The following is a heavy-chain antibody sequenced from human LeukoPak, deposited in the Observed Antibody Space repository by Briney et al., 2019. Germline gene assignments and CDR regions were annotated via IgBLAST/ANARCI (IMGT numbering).Heavy chain of an antibody. CDR1: GYTFVSYG. CDR3: AREGIAVAGSDY. J-gene: IGHJ4*02. Sequence: GASVKVSCKASGYTFVSYGFNWVRQAPGQGLEWMGWISAYNGNTNYAQKLQGRVTLTTDTSTSTAYMELRSLTSDDTAVYYCAREGIAVAGSDYWGQGTVVTVS. V-gene: IGHV1-18*01. D-gene: IGHD6-19*01. CDR2: ISAYNGNT.